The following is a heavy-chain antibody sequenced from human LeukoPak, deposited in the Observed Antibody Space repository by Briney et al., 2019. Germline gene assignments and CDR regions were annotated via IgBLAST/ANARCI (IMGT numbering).Heavy chain of an antibody. J-gene: IGHJ4*02. D-gene: IGHD3-16*01. CDR1: GGSFSGYY. V-gene: IGHV4-34*01. Sequence: SETLSLTCAVYGGSFSGYYWSWIRQPPGKGLEWIGEINHSGSTNYNPSPKSRVTISVDTSKNQFSLKLSSVTAADTAVYYCARVDMITFGGVIDYWDQGTLVTVSS. CDR2: INHSGST. CDR3: ARVDMITFGGVIDY.